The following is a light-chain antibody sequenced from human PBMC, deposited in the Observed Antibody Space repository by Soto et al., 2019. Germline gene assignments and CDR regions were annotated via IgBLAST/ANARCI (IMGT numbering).Light chain of an antibody. J-gene: IGLJ2*01. CDR1: SSDVGAYNY. CDR2: EVN. CDR3: IAYAGTTQVV. Sequence: QSALTQPPSASGSPGQSVTISCTGTSSDVGAYNYVSWYQQHPGKAPKLMIYEVNKRPSGVPDRFSGSKSGNTASLTVSGLHADDEADYYCIAYAGTTQVVIGGGTKLTVL. V-gene: IGLV2-8*01.